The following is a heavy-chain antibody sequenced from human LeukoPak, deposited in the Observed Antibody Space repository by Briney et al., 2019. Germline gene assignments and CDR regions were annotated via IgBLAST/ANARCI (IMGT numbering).Heavy chain of an antibody. J-gene: IGHJ4*02. D-gene: IGHD2-2*01. CDR3: ARQKYGAVYYFDY. V-gene: IGHV1-18*01. CDR2: ISAFNGNTNYGNT. CDR1: GYTSTSYG. Sequence: ASVKVSCKASGYTSTSYGIGWVRQAPGQGLEWMGWISAFNGNTNYGNTNYAQKLQGRVTMTTDTSTSTAYMELRSLRSDDTAVYYCARQKYGAVYYFDYWGQGTLVTVSS.